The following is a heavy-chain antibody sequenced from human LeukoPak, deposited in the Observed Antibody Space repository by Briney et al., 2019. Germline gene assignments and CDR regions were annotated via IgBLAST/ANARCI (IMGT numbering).Heavy chain of an antibody. CDR1: GGSFSGYY. Sequence: KPSETLSLTCAVYGGSFSGYYWSWIRQPPGKGLEWIGYIYYSGSTNYNPSLKSRVTISLDASKNQFSLKLSSVTAADTAVYYCARDSDYYGSGSPFDHWGQGSLVTVSS. D-gene: IGHD3-10*01. CDR3: ARDSDYYGSGSPFDH. CDR2: IYYSGST. V-gene: IGHV4-59*01. J-gene: IGHJ4*02.